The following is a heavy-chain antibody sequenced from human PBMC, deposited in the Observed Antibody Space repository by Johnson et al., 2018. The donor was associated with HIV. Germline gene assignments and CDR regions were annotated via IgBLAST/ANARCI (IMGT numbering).Heavy chain of an antibody. J-gene: IGHJ3*02. CDR1: GFTFSSYG. CDR3: ARDEPYNLNAFDI. CDR2: IRYDGSNK. V-gene: IGHV3-30*02. D-gene: IGHD5-24*01. Sequence: QVQLVESGGGVVQPGGSLRLSCAASGFTFSSYGMYWVRQAPGKGLEWVAFIRYDGSNKYYADSVKGRFTISRDNSKNTLYLQMNSLRAEDTAVYYCARDEPYNLNAFDIWGQGTMVTVSS.